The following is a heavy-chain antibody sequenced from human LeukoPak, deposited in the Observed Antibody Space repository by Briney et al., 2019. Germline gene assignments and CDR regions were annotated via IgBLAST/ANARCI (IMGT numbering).Heavy chain of an antibody. V-gene: IGHV4-59*12. CDR1: GGSISSYY. CDR3: ARDSPLGYFDY. Sequence: SETLSLTCTVSGGSISSYYWSWIRQPPGKGLEWIGYIYYSGSTNYNPSLKSRVTISVDTSKNQFSLKLSSVTAADTAVYYCARDSPLGYFDYWGQGTLVTVSS. CDR2: IYYSGST. J-gene: IGHJ4*02.